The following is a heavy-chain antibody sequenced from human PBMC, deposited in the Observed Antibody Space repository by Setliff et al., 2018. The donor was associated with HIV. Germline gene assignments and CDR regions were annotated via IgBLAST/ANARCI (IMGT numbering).Heavy chain of an antibody. J-gene: IGHJ4*02. D-gene: IGHD6-19*01. Sequence: SETLSLTCAVSGGSISSSKWWSWVRQPPGKGLEWVGEINHSGSTNYNPSLKSRVTISVDTSKNQFSLKLSSVTAADTAVYYCARRSGWYDYWGQGTLVTVSS. CDR3: ARRSGWYDY. CDR2: INHSGST. V-gene: IGHV4-4*02. CDR1: GGSISSSKW.